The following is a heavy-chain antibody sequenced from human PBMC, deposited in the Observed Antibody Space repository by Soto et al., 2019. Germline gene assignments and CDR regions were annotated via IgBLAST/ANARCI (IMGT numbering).Heavy chain of an antibody. CDR3: AIIGYCSGGSCYSVDP. J-gene: IGHJ5*02. V-gene: IGHV1-69*02. CDR1: GGTFSSYT. Sequence: GASVKVSCKASGGTFSSYTISCLRQAPGQGLEWMGRIIPILGIANYAQKFQGRVTITADKSPSTAYMELSSLRSEDTAVYYCAIIGYCSGGSCYSVDPWGQGTLVTVSS. CDR2: IIPILGIA. D-gene: IGHD2-15*01.